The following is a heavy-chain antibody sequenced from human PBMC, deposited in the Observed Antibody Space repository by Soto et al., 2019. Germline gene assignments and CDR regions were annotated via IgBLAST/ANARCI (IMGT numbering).Heavy chain of an antibody. Sequence: RLSCAASGFTFSSYAMHWVRQAPGKGLEWVAVISYDGSNKYYADSVKGRFTISRDNSKNTLYLQMNSLRAEDTAVYYCARKRRDGYNPSAYYYYGMDVWGQGTTVTVSS. CDR3: ARKRRDGYNPSAYYYYGMDV. V-gene: IGHV3-30-3*01. CDR1: GFTFSSYA. D-gene: IGHD5-12*01. CDR2: ISYDGSNK. J-gene: IGHJ6*02.